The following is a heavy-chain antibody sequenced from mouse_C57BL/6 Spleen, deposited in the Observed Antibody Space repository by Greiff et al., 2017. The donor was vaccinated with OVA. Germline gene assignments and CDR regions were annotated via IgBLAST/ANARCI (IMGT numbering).Heavy chain of an antibody. D-gene: IGHD3-2*02. V-gene: IGHV2-9*01. CDR2: IWGGGST. J-gene: IGHJ1*03. CDR3: AKHAGDSSGYNWYFDV. CDR1: GFSLTSYG. Sequence: VQRVESGPGLVAPSQSLSITCTVSGFSLTSYGVDWVRQPPGKGLEWLGVIWGGGSTNYNSALMSRLSISKDNSKTQVFLKMNSLQTDDTSMYYCAKHAGDSSGYNWYFDVWGTGTTVTVSS.